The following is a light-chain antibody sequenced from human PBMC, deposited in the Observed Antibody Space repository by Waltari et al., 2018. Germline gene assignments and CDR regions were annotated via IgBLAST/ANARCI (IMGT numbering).Light chain of an antibody. CDR1: SSDVGTYKY. J-gene: IGLJ1*01. V-gene: IGLV2-14*03. CDR2: DVS. Sequence: QSALTQPASVSGSPGQSLTISCIGTSSDVGTYKYVSWYQRHPGKAPKRLIYDVSHRPSGVSNRFSGSKSGNTASLTISGLQAEDGADYYCSSYTSSTTLLVFGTGTKVTVL. CDR3: SSYTSSTTLLV.